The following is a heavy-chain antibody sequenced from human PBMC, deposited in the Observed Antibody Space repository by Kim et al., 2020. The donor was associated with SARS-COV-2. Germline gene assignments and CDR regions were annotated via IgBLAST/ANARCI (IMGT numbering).Heavy chain of an antibody. CDR2: IYYSGST. V-gene: IGHV4-59*13. CDR3: ARNGAYSSSWLDY. Sequence: SETLSLTCTASGGSISSYYWSWIRQPPGKGLEWIGYIYYSGSTNYNPSLKSRVTISVDTSKNQFSLKLSSVTAADTAVYYCARNGAYSSSWLDYWGQGTLVTVSS. J-gene: IGHJ4*02. D-gene: IGHD6-13*01. CDR1: GGSISSYY.